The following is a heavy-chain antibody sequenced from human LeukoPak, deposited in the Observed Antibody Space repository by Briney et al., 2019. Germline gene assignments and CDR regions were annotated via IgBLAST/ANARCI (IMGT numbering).Heavy chain of an antibody. V-gene: IGHV3-30-3*01. Sequence: PGGSLRLSCAASGFTFSSYAMHWVRQAPGKGLEWVAVISYDGSNKYYADSVKGRFTISRDNSKNTLYLQMNSLRAEDTAVYYCATEFDPWGQGTLVTVSS. CDR2: ISYDGSNK. J-gene: IGHJ5*02. CDR3: ATEFDP. CDR1: GFTFSSYA.